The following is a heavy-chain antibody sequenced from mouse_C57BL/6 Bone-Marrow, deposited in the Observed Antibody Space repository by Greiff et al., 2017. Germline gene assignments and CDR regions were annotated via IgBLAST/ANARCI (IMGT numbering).Heavy chain of an antibody. CDR2: IYPGNSDT. V-gene: IGHV1-5*01. CDR1: GYTFPSYW. Sequence: VQLQQSGTVLARPGASVKMSCKTSGYTFPSYWMHWVKQRPGQGLEWIGAIYPGNSDTSYNQKFKGKAKLTAVTSASHAYMELSSLTNEDSAVYYCTRGDGYYFYYFDYWGQGTTLTVSS. CDR3: TRGDGYYFYYFDY. J-gene: IGHJ2*01. D-gene: IGHD2-3*01.